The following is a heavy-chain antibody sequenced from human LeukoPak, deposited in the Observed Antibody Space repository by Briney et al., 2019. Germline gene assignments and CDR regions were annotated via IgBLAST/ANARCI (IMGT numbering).Heavy chain of an antibody. D-gene: IGHD4-17*01. J-gene: IGHJ4*02. Sequence: GGSLRLSCAASGFTFSDYYMSWIRQAPGKGLEWVSYISSSGSTIYYADSVKGRFTISRDNAENSLYLQMNSLRAEDTAVYYCASQVDGDYFDYWGQGTLVTVSS. CDR3: ASQVDGDYFDY. V-gene: IGHV3-11*04. CDR2: ISSSGSTI. CDR1: GFTFSDYY.